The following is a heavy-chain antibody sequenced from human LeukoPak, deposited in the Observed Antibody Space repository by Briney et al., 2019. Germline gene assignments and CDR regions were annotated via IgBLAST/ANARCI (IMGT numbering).Heavy chain of an antibody. CDR3: TTVVHLLYMTTVTRIDY. CDR1: GFTFSNAW. J-gene: IGHJ4*02. V-gene: IGHV3-15*01. Sequence: GGSLRLSCAASGFTFSNAWMSWVRQAPGKGLEWVGRIKSKTDGGTTDYAAPVKGRFTISRDDSKNTLYLQMNSLKIEDTAVYYCTTVVHLLYMTTVTRIDYWGQGTLVTVSS. D-gene: IGHD4-17*01. CDR2: IKSKTDGGTT.